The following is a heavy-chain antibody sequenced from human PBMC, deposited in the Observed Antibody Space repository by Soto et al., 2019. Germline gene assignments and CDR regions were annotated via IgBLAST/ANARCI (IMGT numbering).Heavy chain of an antibody. V-gene: IGHV4-4*02. CDR2: ISDNEST. CDR3: ARVDSWWYFHNS. D-gene: IGHD2-15*01. J-gene: IGHJ5*02. Sequence: PSETLSLTCAVSGGSISSNNWWSLLRQPPGEVQRWIGEISDNESTYYNPSLNSRITMSVDKTNHQFSLKMSSVTAADTAVYFCARVDSWWYFHNSWGRGTMVTVSS. CDR1: GGSISSNNW.